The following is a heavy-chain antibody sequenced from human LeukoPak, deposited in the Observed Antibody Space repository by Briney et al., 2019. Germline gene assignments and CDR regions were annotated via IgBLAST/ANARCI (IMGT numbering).Heavy chain of an antibody. J-gene: IGHJ6*03. CDR3: ARQVNTLYFGELYGSYYYYIDV. CDR2: INHSGST. CDR1: GGSFSGYY. Sequence: SETLSLTCAVYGGSFSGYYWSWIRQPPGKGLEWIGEINHSGSTNYNPSLKSRVTISVDTSKNQFSLRLSSVTAADTAVYYCARQVNTLYFGELYGSYYYYIDVWGKGTTVTVSS. V-gene: IGHV4-34*01. D-gene: IGHD3-10*01.